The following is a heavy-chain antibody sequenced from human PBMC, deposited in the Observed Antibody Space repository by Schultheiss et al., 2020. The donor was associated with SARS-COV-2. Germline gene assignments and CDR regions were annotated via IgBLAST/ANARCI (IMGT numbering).Heavy chain of an antibody. D-gene: IGHD6-13*01. Sequence: SETLSLTCAVYGGSFSGYYWSWIRQHPGKGLEWIGYIYYSGSTNYNPSLKSRVTISVDTSKNQFSLKLSSVTAADTAVYYCARGVYSSSWSGAFDIWGQGTMVTVSS. CDR1: GGSFSGYY. V-gene: IGHV4-34*01. J-gene: IGHJ3*02. CDR2: IYYSGST. CDR3: ARGVYSSSWSGAFDI.